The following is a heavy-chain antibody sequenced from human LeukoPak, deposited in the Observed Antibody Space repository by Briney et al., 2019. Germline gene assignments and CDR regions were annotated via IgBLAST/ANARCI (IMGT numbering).Heavy chain of an antibody. V-gene: IGHV3-9*03. J-gene: IGHJ3*02. CDR3: AKALAGGDAFDI. Sequence: GRSLRLSCAASGFTFDDYAMHWVRQAPGKGLEWVSGISWNSGSIGYADSVKGRFTISGDNAKNSLYLQMNSLRAEDMALYYCAKALAGGDAFDIWGRGTMVTVSS. D-gene: IGHD6-25*01. CDR2: ISWNSGSI. CDR1: GFTFDDYA.